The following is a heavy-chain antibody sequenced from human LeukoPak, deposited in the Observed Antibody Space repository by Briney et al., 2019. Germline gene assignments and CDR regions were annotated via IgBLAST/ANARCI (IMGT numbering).Heavy chain of an antibody. D-gene: IGHD3-10*01. Sequence: SETLSLTCTVSGGSISSYYWSWIRQPAGKGLGWIGRIYTSGSTNYNPSLKSRVTISVDTSKNQFSLKLSSVTAADTAVYYCARARYSDAFDIWGQGTMVTVSS. CDR2: IYTSGST. V-gene: IGHV4-4*07. CDR3: ARARYSDAFDI. J-gene: IGHJ3*02. CDR1: GGSISSYY.